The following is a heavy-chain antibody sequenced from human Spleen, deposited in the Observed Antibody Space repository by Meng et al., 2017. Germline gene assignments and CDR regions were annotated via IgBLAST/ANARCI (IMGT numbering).Heavy chain of an antibody. D-gene: IGHD1-1*01. CDR2: IYYSGST. CDR3: AREDTGGLERPHDAFDI. V-gene: IGHV4-59*01. CDR1: GGSISSYY. Sequence: GSLRLSCTVSGGSISSYYWSWIRQPPGKGLEWIGYIYYSGSTNYNPSLKSRVTISVDTSKNQFSLKLSSVTAADTAVYYCAREDTGGLERPHDAFDIWGQGTMVTVSS. J-gene: IGHJ3*02.